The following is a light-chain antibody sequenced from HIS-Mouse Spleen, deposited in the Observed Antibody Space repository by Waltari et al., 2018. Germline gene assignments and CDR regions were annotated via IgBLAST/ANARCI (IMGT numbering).Light chain of an antibody. CDR1: SLEVCSHNL. CDR2: EGS. CDR3: CSYAGSSTWV. V-gene: IGLV2-23*01. Sequence: QSALTPPPSVSGSPGQSTTISCTGTSLEVCSHNLDLWYQQHPGKAPKLMSYEGSKRPSGVSNRFSGSKSGNTASLTISGLQAEDEADYYCCSYAGSSTWVFGGGTKLTVL. J-gene: IGLJ3*02.